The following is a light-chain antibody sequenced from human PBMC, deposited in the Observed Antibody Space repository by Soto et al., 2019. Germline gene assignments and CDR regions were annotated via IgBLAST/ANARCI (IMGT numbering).Light chain of an antibody. CDR2: GAS. J-gene: IGKJ4*01. V-gene: IGKV3-15*01. CDR1: QSIRSH. Sequence: VMTQSPVPLSVSPGERATLSCRASQSIRSHLAWYQQRPGQAPSLLIFGASTRATGVPARFSGSESGTEFTLTINSLQSEDVAVYCCQQYNDCPRTFGGGTKVDIK. CDR3: QQYNDCPRT.